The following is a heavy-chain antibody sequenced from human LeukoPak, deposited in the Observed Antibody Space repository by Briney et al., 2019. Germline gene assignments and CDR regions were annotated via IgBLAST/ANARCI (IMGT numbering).Heavy chain of an antibody. D-gene: IGHD2-8*02. CDR1: GGTFSSYA. Sequence: ASVKVSCKASGGTFSSYAISWVRQAPGQGLEWMGRIIPILGIANYAQKFQGRVTITADKSTSTAYMELSSLRSEDTAVYYCATGGGASFRDYYYGMDVWGQGTTVTVSS. CDR2: IIPILGIA. CDR3: ATGGGASFRDYYYGMDV. J-gene: IGHJ6*02. V-gene: IGHV1-69*04.